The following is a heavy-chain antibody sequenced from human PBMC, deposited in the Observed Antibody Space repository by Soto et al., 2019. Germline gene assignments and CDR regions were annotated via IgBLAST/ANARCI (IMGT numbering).Heavy chain of an antibody. CDR2: ITGGGGST. Sequence: EVQLLESGGGLVQPGGSLKLSCAASGFTFSGYAMSWVRQAPGKGLEWVSAITGGGGSTYYADSVKGRFTISRDNSENTLYLQINSLRAEDTAVYFCAKRRVVGATYYYYYGLDVWGQGTTVTVSS. V-gene: IGHV3-23*01. CDR3: AKRRVVGATYYYYYGLDV. D-gene: IGHD1-26*01. J-gene: IGHJ6*02. CDR1: GFTFSGYA.